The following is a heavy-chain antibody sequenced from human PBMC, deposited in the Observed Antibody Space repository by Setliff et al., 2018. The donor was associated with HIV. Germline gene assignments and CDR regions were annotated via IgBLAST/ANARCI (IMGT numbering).Heavy chain of an antibody. J-gene: IGHJ4*02. CDR3: ARGIENFWSGYIR. Sequence: PSETLSLTCSFSGGSISSHYWSWIRQTPGKGLEWIGTIYNAGRISYNPSLRSRVTFSVDPSQNQFSLILRSVTPADTAVYYCARGIENFWSGYIRWGQGTLVTVSS. CDR1: GGSISSHY. CDR2: IYNAGRI. V-gene: IGHV4-59*11. D-gene: IGHD3-3*01.